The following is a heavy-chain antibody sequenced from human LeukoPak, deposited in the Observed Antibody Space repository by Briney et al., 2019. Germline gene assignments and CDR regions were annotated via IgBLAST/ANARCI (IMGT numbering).Heavy chain of an antibody. CDR1: GYTFTSYG. Sequence: ASVKVSCKASGYTFTSYGISWVRQAPGQGLEWMGWISAYNGNTNYAQKLHGRVTITTDTSTSTAYMELRSLRSDDTAVYYCARDIGITIFGVVIEVPDYWGQGTLVTVSS. V-gene: IGHV1-18*01. CDR3: ARDIGITIFGVVIEVPDY. D-gene: IGHD3-3*01. J-gene: IGHJ4*02. CDR2: ISAYNGNT.